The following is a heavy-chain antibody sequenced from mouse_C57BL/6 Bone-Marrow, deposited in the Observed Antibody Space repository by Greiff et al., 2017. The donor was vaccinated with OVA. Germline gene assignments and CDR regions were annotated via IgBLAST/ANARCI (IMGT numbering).Heavy chain of an antibody. CDR3: ARDLTGTGNY. J-gene: IGHJ2*01. CDR2: IYPGDGDT. V-gene: IGHV1-82*01. D-gene: IGHD4-1*01. Sequence: VQLQQSGPELVKPGASVKISCKASGYAFSSSWMNWVKQRPGKGLEWIGRIYPGDGDTNYNGKFKGKATLTADKSSSTAYMQLSSLTSEDSAVYVCARDLTGTGNYWGQGTTLTVSS. CDR1: GYAFSSSW.